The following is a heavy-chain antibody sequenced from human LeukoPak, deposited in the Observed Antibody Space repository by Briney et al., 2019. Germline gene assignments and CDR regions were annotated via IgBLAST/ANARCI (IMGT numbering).Heavy chain of an antibody. Sequence: ASVKVSCKASGYSFTSNYIHWVRQAPGQGLEWMGMIYPRDGSTSYAQKFQGRVTVTRDTSTSTVHMELSGLRSEDTAVYYCAGPVTHPHYYDSSGRNYYYYYGMDVWGQGTTVTVSS. CDR1: GYSFTSNY. D-gene: IGHD3-22*01. V-gene: IGHV1-46*01. CDR2: IYPRDGST. J-gene: IGHJ6*02. CDR3: AGPVTHPHYYDSSGRNYYYYYGMDV.